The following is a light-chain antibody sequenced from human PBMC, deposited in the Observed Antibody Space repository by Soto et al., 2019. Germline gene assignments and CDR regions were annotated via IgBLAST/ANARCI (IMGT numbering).Light chain of an antibody. CDR2: GAS. V-gene: IGKV3-15*01. CDR3: LQYYNWPPWT. J-gene: IGKJ1*01. Sequence: EKVMTQSPATLSVSPGERATLSCRASQSVSNNLAWYQQKPGQAPRLLIYGASTRATGIPARFSGSGSGTEFTLTSSSLQSEDSAVYYCLQYYNWPPWTFGQGTRVEIK. CDR1: QSVSNN.